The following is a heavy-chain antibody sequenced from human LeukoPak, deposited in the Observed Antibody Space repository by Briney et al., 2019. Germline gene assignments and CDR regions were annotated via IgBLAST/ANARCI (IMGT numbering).Heavy chain of an antibody. V-gene: IGHV1-2*02. CDR1: GYTFTGYY. J-gene: IGHJ4*02. Sequence: ASVKVSCTASGYTFTGYYMHWVRQAPGQGLEWMGWINPNSGGTNYAQKFQGRVTMTRDTSISTAYMELSRLRSDDTAVYYCARDSIGHCSGGSCYSQVPLDYWGQGTLVTVSS. CDR3: ARDSIGHCSGGSCYSQVPLDY. CDR2: INPNSGGT. D-gene: IGHD2-15*01.